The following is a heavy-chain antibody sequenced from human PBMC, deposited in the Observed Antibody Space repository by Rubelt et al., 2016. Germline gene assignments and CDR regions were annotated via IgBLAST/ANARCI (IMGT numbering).Heavy chain of an antibody. CDR1: GGSFSGYY. Sequence: QVQLQESGPGLVKPSETLSLTCTVSGGSFSGYYWSWIRQPPGKGLEWIGEINHSGSTNYNPSLKSRVTISVDTSKNQYSLRLSSLTAADPAVYYCARPLGFNYYNGMDVWGQGTTVTVSS. CDR2: INHSGST. V-gene: IGHV4-34*01. CDR3: ARPLGFNYYNGMDV. J-gene: IGHJ6*02.